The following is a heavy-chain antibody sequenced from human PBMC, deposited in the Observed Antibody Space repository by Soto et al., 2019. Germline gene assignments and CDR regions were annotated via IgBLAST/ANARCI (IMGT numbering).Heavy chain of an antibody. CDR1: VEFFSNYG. J-gene: IGHJ4*02. Sequence: QAQLVPSGAEVKEPGSSVKLSCKASVEFFSNYGISWVRQAPVQGLEWMGGIIPIFGTISNAEKFQGRVTITGYESTNTVYMELRNLRSADTSLYFCARVFPDGWVEPGVVRGYLDTWGRGTLVTVSS. D-gene: IGHD2-2*01. CDR3: ARVFPDGWVEPGVVRGYLDT. V-gene: IGHV1-69*01. CDR2: IIPIFGTI.